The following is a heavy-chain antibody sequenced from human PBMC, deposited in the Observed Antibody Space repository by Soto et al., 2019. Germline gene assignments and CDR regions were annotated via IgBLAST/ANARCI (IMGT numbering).Heavy chain of an antibody. D-gene: IGHD3-3*01. CDR2: ISAYNGNT. CDR3: ARDPYYDFWSGSPVLYYYGMDV. Sequence: SVKVSCKASGYTFTSYGISWVRQAPGQGLEWMGWISAYNGNTNYAQKLQGRVTMTTDTSTSTAYMELRSLRSDDTAVYYCARDPYYDFWSGSPVLYYYGMDVWGQGTTVTVSS. V-gene: IGHV1-18*01. J-gene: IGHJ6*02. CDR1: GYTFTSYG.